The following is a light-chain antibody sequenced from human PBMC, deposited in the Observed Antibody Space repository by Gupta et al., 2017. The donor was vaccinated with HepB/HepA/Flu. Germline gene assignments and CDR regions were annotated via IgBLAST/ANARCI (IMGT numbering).Light chain of an antibody. CDR1: QSVLYSSNNKNY. V-gene: IGKV4-1*01. CDR3: QQDHSPPYT. Sequence: IVITQSPDSLAVSLGERATINSKSSQSVLYSSNNKNYLAWYQQKPGQPPKLLIYWASTRESGVPDRFSGSGSGTDFTLTISSLQAEDVAVYYCQQDHSPPYTFGQGTKMEIK. CDR2: WAS. J-gene: IGKJ2*01.